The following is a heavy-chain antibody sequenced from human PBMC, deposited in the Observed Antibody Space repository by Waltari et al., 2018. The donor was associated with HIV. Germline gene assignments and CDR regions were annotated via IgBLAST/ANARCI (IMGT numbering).Heavy chain of an antibody. V-gene: IGHV1-3*01. CDR1: GYTFTSYA. CDR3: AREGSSSWPPNWFDP. Sequence: QVQLVQSGAEVKKPGASVKVSCKASGYTFTSYAMHWVRQAPGQRIEWMGWINAGNGNTKYSQKFQGRVTITRDTSASTAYMELSSLRSEDTAVYYCAREGSSSWPPNWFDPWGQGTLVTVSS. D-gene: IGHD6-13*01. J-gene: IGHJ5*02. CDR2: INAGNGNT.